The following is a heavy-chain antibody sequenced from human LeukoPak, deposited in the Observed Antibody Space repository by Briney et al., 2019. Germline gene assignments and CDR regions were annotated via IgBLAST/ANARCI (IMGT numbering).Heavy chain of an antibody. CDR1: GFTFDDYP. J-gene: IGHJ4*02. D-gene: IGHD1-26*01. V-gene: IGHV3-9*01. CDR2: ISWNSGSI. Sequence: PGGSLRLSCATSGFTFDDYPMHWVRQAPGKGLEWVSTISWNSGSIGYADSVKGRFTISRDNAKSSVYLQMNSLRAEDTALYYCAKDSGSYDFDYWGQGTLVTVSS. CDR3: AKDSGSYDFDY.